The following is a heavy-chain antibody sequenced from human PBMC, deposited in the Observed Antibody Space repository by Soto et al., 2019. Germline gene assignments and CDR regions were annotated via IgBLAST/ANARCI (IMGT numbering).Heavy chain of an antibody. CDR2: IIPILGIA. V-gene: IGHV1-69*04. CDR1: GGTFSSYT. Sequence: ASVKVSCKASGGTFSSYTISWVRQAPGQGLEWMGRIIPILGIANYAQKFQGRVTITADKSTSTAYMELSSLRSEDTAVYYCARDIDLDGDYADYWGQGTLVTVSS. J-gene: IGHJ4*02. CDR3: ARDIDLDGDYADY. D-gene: IGHD4-17*01.